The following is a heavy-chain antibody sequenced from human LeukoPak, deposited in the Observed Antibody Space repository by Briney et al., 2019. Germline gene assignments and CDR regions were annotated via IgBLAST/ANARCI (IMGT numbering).Heavy chain of an antibody. Sequence: GGSLRLSCAASGFTFSTYAMSWVRQAPGKGLEWVSAISGSGGSTYYADSVKGRFTISRDNSKNTLYLQMNSLRAEDTAVYYCARRAYDSSGYYRYWGQGTLVTVSS. D-gene: IGHD3-22*01. J-gene: IGHJ4*02. CDR1: GFTFSTYA. CDR3: ARRAYDSSGYYRY. CDR2: ISGSGGST. V-gene: IGHV3-23*01.